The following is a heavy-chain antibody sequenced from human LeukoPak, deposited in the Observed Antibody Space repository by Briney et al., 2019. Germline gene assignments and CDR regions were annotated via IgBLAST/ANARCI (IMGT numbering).Heavy chain of an antibody. CDR1: GFTLSHYS. J-gene: IGHJ6*02. V-gene: IGHV3-21*01. CDR3: AKPYCSSTSCYPNPSYYYYGMDV. Sequence: GGSLRLSCAGSGFTLSHYSMNWVRQAPGKGLEWVSSISSSNSYIYYADSVKGRFTISRGNAKNSLYLQMNSLRAEDAAVYYCAKPYCSSTSCYPNPSYYYYGMDVWGQGTTVTVSS. CDR2: ISSSNSYI. D-gene: IGHD2-2*01.